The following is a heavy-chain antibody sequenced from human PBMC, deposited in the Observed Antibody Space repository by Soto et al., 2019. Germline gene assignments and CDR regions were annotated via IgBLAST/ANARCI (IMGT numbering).Heavy chain of an antibody. Sequence: KPXETLALSCPVSGVSISSYYWSWIRQPPGKGLEWIGYIYYSGSTNYNPSLKSRVTISVDTSKNQFSLKLSSVTAADTAVYYCARGWSGYYFDYWGQGTLVTVYS. CDR3: ARGWSGYYFDY. CDR2: IYYSGST. V-gene: IGHV4-59*01. D-gene: IGHD2-8*01. J-gene: IGHJ4*02. CDR1: GVSISSYY.